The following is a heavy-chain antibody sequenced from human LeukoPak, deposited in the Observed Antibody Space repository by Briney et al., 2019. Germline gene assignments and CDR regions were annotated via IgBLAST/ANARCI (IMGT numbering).Heavy chain of an antibody. CDR3: AKDRLRYFDWLDHFDY. CDR2: ISGSGGST. D-gene: IGHD3-9*01. J-gene: IGHJ4*02. Sequence: GGSLRLSCAASGFTFSSYAMSRVRQAPGKGLEWVSAISGSGGSTYYADSVKGRFTISRDNSKNTLYLQMNSLRAEDTAVYYCAKDRLRYFDWLDHFDYWGQGTLVTVSS. CDR1: GFTFSSYA. V-gene: IGHV3-23*01.